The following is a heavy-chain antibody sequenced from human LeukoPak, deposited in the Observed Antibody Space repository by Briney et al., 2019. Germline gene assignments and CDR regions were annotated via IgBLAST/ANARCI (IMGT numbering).Heavy chain of an antibody. J-gene: IGHJ4*02. Sequence: GGSLRLSCVGSGFTFTNYGMSWVRQAPGKGLEWVSAITGSGGSTYYADSVTGRFTISRDNSENTPYLQMNSLGAEDTALYYCAKTKGDYEYWSGYYKYYFDYWGQGTLVTVSS. CDR2: ITGSGGST. CDR1: GFTFTNYG. V-gene: IGHV3-23*01. CDR3: AKTKGDYEYWSGYYKYYFDY. D-gene: IGHD3-3*01.